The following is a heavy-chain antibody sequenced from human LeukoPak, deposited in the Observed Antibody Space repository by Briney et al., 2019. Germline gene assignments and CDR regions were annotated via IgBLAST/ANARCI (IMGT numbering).Heavy chain of an antibody. CDR1: GFTFSDYY. V-gene: IGHV3-11*04. CDR2: ISSSGSTI. D-gene: IGHD3-22*01. J-gene: IGHJ3*02. Sequence: PGGSLRLSCAASGFTFSDYYMSWIRQAPGKGLEWVSYISSSGSTIYYADSVKGRFTISRDNAKNSLYLQMNSLRAEDTAVYYCARDRVRLNYYDSSGYYSHDAFDIWGQGTMVTVSS. CDR3: ARDRVRLNYYDSSGYYSHDAFDI.